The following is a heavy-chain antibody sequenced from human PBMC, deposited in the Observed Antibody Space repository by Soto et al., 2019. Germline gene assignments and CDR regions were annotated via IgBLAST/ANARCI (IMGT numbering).Heavy chain of an antibody. J-gene: IGHJ4*02. Sequence: GGSLRLSCAASGFTFSSYAMSWVRQAQGKGLEWVSAISGSGGSTYYADSVKGRFTISRDNSKNTLYLQMNSLRAEDTAVYYCAKVPMIVVVSTSLYFDYWGQGTLVTVSS. V-gene: IGHV3-23*01. CDR1: GFTFSSYA. D-gene: IGHD3-22*01. CDR3: AKVPMIVVVSTSLYFDY. CDR2: ISGSGGST.